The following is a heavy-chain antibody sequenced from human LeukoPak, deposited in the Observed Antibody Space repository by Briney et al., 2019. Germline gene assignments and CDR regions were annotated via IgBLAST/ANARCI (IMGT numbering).Heavy chain of an antibody. Sequence: GESLKISCKGSGYSFTSYWIGWVRQMPGKGLEWTGIIYPGDSDTRYSPSFQGQVTISADKSISTAYLQWSSLKASDTAMYYCARLPYYDFWSGYYPFDYWGQGTLVTVSS. J-gene: IGHJ4*02. CDR2: IYPGDSDT. V-gene: IGHV5-51*01. CDR1: GYSFTSYW. CDR3: ARLPYYDFWSGYYPFDY. D-gene: IGHD3-3*01.